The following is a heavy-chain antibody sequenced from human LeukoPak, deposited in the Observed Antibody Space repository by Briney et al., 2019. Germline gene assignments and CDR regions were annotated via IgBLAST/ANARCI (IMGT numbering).Heavy chain of an antibody. Sequence: GGSLRLSWAASGFTFSSYAMSWVRQAPGKGLEWVSGVSGSGGFTYYADSVKGRFTISRDNSKNTLYLQMNSLRAEDTAVYYCAKGPGYGSYYFDLWGQGTLVTVSS. J-gene: IGHJ4*02. V-gene: IGHV3-23*01. CDR1: GFTFSSYA. D-gene: IGHD3-10*01. CDR3: AKGPGYGSYYFDL. CDR2: VSGSGGFT.